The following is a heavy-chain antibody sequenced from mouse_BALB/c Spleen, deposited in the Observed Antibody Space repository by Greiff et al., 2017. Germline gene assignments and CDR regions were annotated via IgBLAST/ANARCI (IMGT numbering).Heavy chain of an antibody. D-gene: IGHD1-2*01. J-gene: IGHJ2*01. CDR2: ISYSGST. CDR3: ARRFITTASFDY. V-gene: IGHV3-2*02. Sequence: EVQRVESGPGLVKPSQSLSLTCTVTGYSITSDYAWNWIRQFPGNKLEWMGYISYSGSTSYNPSLKSRISITRDTSKNQFFLQLNSVTTEDTATYYCARRFITTASFDYWGQGTTLIVSS. CDR1: GYSITSDYA.